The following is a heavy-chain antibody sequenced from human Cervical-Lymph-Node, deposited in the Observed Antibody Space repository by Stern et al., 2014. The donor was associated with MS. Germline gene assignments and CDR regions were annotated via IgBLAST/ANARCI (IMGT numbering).Heavy chain of an antibody. CDR1: EFTFSTSW. Sequence: EVQLVESGGGLVQPGGSRRLSCVASEFTFSTSWMSWVRQAPGKGLEGVANIKRDGSEKYYLDSVKGRFSISRDNAKNTLYLEMNNLRAEDTAVYYCARFQNSGWSDLFDSWGRGTLVTVSS. J-gene: IGHJ5*01. V-gene: IGHV3-7*01. D-gene: IGHD6-19*01. CDR2: IKRDGSEK. CDR3: ARFQNSGWSDLFDS.